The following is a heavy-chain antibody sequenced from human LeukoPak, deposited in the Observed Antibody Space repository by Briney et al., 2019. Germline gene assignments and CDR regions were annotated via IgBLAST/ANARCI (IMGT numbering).Heavy chain of an antibody. CDR1: GFTFSNYW. V-gene: IGHV3-7*01. J-gene: IGHJ4*02. Sequence: GGSLRLSCAASGFTFSNYWMSWVRQAPGKGLEWVANIKQDGSEKFYVDSVKGRLTISRDNAKNSLYLQMNSLRIEDTAVYYCARVQGSSGPGIFEYWGQGTLVTVSS. CDR3: ARVQGSSGPGIFEY. D-gene: IGHD6-19*01. CDR2: IKQDGSEK.